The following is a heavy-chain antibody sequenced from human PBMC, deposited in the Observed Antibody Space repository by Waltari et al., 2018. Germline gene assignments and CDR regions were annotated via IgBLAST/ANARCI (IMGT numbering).Heavy chain of an antibody. J-gene: IGHJ5*02. D-gene: IGHD3-10*01. CDR2: INHSGST. CDR3: ARGRRNVLLWFRESEGWFDP. CDR1: GGSFSGSY. V-gene: IGHV4-34*01. Sequence: QVQLQQWGAGLLKPSETLSLTCAVYGGSFSGSYWSWIRQPPGKGLEWIGEINHSGSTNYNPSLKSRVTISVDTSKNQFSLKLSSVTAADTAVYYCARGRRNVLLWFRESEGWFDPWGQGTLVTVSS.